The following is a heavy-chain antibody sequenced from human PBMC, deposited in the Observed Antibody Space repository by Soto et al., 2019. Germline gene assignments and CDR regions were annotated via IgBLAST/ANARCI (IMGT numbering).Heavy chain of an antibody. Sequence: SETLSLTCTVSGGSMRNYFWTWIRQPPGKGLEWTGYIHYSGTTSFFPSYNPSLRSRVTISEDTSKNQFSLKLLSVTTADTAVYFCAAGEASSRNLAPYYLDFWGQGTLVTVSS. CDR3: AAGEASSRNLAPYYLDF. CDR2: IHYSGTT. J-gene: IGHJ4*02. V-gene: IGHV4-59*01. CDR1: GGSMRNYF. D-gene: IGHD6-13*01.